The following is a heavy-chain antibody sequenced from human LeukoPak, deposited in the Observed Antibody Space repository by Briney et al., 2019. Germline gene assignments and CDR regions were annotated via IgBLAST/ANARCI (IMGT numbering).Heavy chain of an antibody. Sequence: GGSLRLSCAASGFTFSSYAMSWVRQAPGKGLEWVSAISGSGGSTYYADSVKGRFTISRDNSKNTLYLQMNSLRAEDTAVYYCAKDDRSSITMVRGVISYWGQGTLVTVSS. V-gene: IGHV3-23*01. CDR1: GFTFSSYA. CDR3: AKDDRSSITMVRGVISY. CDR2: ISGSGGST. D-gene: IGHD3-10*01. J-gene: IGHJ4*02.